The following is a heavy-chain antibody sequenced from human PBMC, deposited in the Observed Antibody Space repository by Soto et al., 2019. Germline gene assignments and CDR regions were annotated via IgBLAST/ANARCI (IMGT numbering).Heavy chain of an antibody. Sequence: SGPPRVNHTQTLTLPCTSSVFSLSSGGMCVSWIRQPPGKALEWIARIDWDDDKYYRRTLKTRLSISKDTSKNQVVLTMTNMDPVDTATYYCARTPRYCSGGSCYPWAFDVWGQGTEVTVSS. CDR1: VFSLSSGGMC. V-gene: IGHV2-70*10. CDR2: IDWDDDK. J-gene: IGHJ3*01. D-gene: IGHD2-15*01. CDR3: ARTPRYCSGGSCYPWAFDV.